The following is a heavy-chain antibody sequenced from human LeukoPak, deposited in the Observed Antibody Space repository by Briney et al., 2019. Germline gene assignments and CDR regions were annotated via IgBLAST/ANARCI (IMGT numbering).Heavy chain of an antibody. CDR3: ARDSNRARWYPHWFDP. Sequence: ASVKVSCKASGYTFTSYGISWVRQAPGQGLEWMGWISAYNGNTNYAQKLQGRVTMTTDTSTSTAYMELRSLRSDDTAVYYCARDSNRARWYPHWFDPWGQGTLVTVSS. D-gene: IGHD6-13*01. CDR1: GYTFTSYG. CDR2: ISAYNGNT. V-gene: IGHV1-18*01. J-gene: IGHJ5*02.